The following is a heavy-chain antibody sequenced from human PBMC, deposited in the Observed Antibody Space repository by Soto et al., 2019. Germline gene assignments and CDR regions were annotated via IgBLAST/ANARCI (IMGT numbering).Heavy chain of an antibody. Sequence: SETLSLTCTVSGASISPSNYYWGWIRQPTGKGLEWIGNIYYSGNTYYNPSLKSRVTISIDRSKNQFSRKVTSVTAADTAVYYCARSYYDTTGFAVDPWGQGTVVTVSS. D-gene: IGHD3-22*01. V-gene: IGHV4-39*01. CDR3: ARSYYDTTGFAVDP. CDR2: IYYSGNT. J-gene: IGHJ5*02. CDR1: GASISPSNYY.